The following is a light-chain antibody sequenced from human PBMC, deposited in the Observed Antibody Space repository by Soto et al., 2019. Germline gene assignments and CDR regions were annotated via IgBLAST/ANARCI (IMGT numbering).Light chain of an antibody. CDR2: GNT. CDR3: AAWDDSLRGPV. J-gene: IGLJ3*02. Sequence: QSVLTQPPSVSGAPGQRVTISCTGSSSNIGAGYDVSWYQQLPGTAPKFLIYGNTDRPSGVPDRFSGSRSGASGSLTISGLRSEDEADYYCAAWDDSLRGPVFGGGTKLTVL. CDR1: SSNIGAGYD. V-gene: IGLV1-40*01.